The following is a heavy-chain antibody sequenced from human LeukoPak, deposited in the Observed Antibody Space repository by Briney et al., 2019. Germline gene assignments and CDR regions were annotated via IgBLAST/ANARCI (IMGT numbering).Heavy chain of an antibody. CDR3: AKDYSGFNY. D-gene: IGHD4-11*01. CDR2: ISGSGSST. J-gene: IGHJ4*02. V-gene: IGHV3-23*01. Sequence: GGSLRLSCVASGFTFSRQAMTWVRQAPGKGLEWVSSISGSGSSTYYADSVKGRFTISRDNSKNTLYLQMNSLRAEDTAIYYCAKDYSGFNYWGQGTLVTVFS. CDR1: GFTFSRQA.